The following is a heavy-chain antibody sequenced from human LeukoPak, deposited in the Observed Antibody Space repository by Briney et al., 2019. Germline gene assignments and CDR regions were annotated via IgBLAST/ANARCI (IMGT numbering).Heavy chain of an antibody. V-gene: IGHV4-30-2*01. CDR1: GGSISSGGYS. Sequence: TSETLSLTCAVSGGSISSGGYSWGWIRQPPGKGLEWIGYIYHSGSTYYNPSLKSRVTISVDRSKNQFSLKLSSVTAADTAVYYCARVGEDIVVVPAAPGAFDIWGQGTMVTVSS. CDR2: IYHSGST. CDR3: ARVGEDIVVVPAAPGAFDI. J-gene: IGHJ3*02. D-gene: IGHD2-2*01.